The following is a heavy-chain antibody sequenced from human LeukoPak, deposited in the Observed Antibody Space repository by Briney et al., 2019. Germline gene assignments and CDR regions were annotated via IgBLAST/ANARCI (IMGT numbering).Heavy chain of an antibody. V-gene: IGHV4-34*01. D-gene: IGHD1-26*01. CDR3: ARDSPSRSYLF. J-gene: IGHJ4*02. Sequence: SETLSLTCAVYGGSFSGYYWSWIRKPPGKGLEWIGEINHSGSTNCNPSLKSRVTISVDTSKNQFSLKLSSVTAADTAVYYCARDSPSRSYLFWGQGTLVTVSS. CDR1: GGSFSGYY. CDR2: INHSGST.